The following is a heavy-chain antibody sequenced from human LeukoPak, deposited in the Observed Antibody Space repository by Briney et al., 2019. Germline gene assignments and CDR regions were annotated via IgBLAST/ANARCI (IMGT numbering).Heavy chain of an antibody. CDR1: GFTFSSYA. CDR3: ARDLSWGFLDY. Sequence: GGSLRLSSAASGFTFSSYAMHWVRQGPGKGLEYVSAISSNGGSTYYANSVKGRFTISRDNSKNTLYLQMGSLRAEDMAVYYCARDLSWGFLDYWGQGTLVTVSS. J-gene: IGHJ4*02. V-gene: IGHV3-64*01. CDR2: ISSNGGST. D-gene: IGHD6-13*01.